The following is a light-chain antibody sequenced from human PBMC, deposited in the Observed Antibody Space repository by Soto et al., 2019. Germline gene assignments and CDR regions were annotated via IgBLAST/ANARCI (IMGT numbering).Light chain of an antibody. CDR1: QSISNW. CDR2: DAS. J-gene: IGKJ1*01. Sequence: DIEMVQSPSALSASVGDRVTXXXRASQSISNWLAWYQLKPGKAPKLLIFDASNLESGVPSRFSGGGSGTEFTLTISSLQPDDFATYYCLQYNTYRAFGQGTKVDIK. V-gene: IGKV1-5*01. CDR3: LQYNTYRA.